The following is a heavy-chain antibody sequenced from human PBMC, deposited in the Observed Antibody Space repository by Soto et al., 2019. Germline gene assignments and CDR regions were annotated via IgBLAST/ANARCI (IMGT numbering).Heavy chain of an antibody. Sequence: AASVKVSCKASGYTFTGYYMHWVRQAPGQGLEWMGWINPNSGGTNYAQKFQGRVTMTRDTSISTAYMELSRLRSDDTAVYYCARDFQGHGKSTYGMDVWGQGTTVTVSS. V-gene: IGHV1-2*02. CDR2: INPNSGGT. CDR3: ARDFQGHGKSTYGMDV. J-gene: IGHJ6*02. CDR1: GYTFTGYY.